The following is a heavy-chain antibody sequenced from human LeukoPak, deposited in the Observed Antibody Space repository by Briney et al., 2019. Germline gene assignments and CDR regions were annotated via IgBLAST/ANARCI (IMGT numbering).Heavy chain of an antibody. CDR1: GSIFTSYW. V-gene: IGHV5-51*01. J-gene: IGHJ4*02. D-gene: IGHD6-13*01. CDR2: IYPGDSDT. CDR3: ARRSGSSWFDY. Sequence: GGSLEISCQGSGSIFTSYWIGWVRELPGKGLEWMGIIYPGDSDTRYSPSFQGQVTISADKSISTAYLQWSSLKASDTAMYYCARRSGSSWFDYWGQGTLVTVSS.